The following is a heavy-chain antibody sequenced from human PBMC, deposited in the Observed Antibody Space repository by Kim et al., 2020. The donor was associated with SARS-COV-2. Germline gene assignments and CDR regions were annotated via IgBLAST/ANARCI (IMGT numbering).Heavy chain of an antibody. V-gene: IGHV3-11*01. J-gene: IGHJ5*02. D-gene: IGHD5-12*01. Sequence: GGSLRLSCAASGLSFSDSYMNWVRQAPGKGLEWLSFISTRGESIFYADSVEGRVTISRDNAKNALYLQMNYLRDEDTAVYYCARSGNGYNAFGLWGQGFLVTVSS. CDR3: ARSGNGYNAFGL. CDR1: GLSFSDSY. CDR2: ISTRGESI.